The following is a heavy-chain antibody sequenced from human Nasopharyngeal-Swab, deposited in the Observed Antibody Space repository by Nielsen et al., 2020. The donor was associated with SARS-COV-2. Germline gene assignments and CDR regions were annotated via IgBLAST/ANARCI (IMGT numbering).Heavy chain of an antibody. CDR2: IYPGESDT. J-gene: IGHJ3*02. D-gene: IGHD3-22*01. V-gene: IGHV5-51*01. Sequence: GEYLKIYCQGSGYRFHSYWIGWVRQMPGKGLEWMGIIYPGESDTRYSPSFQGQVTISADKSISTAYLQWSSLKASDTAMYYCARTAIEGGYYRGDAFDIWGQGTMVT. CDR1: GYRFHSYW. CDR3: ARTAIEGGYYRGDAFDI.